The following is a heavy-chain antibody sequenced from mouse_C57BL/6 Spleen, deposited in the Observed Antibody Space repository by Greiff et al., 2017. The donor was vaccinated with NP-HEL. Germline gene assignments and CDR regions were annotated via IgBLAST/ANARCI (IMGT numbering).Heavy chain of an antibody. D-gene: IGHD1-1*01. CDR1: GYSITSGYD. CDR2: ISYSGST. Sequence: EVQLKESGPGMVKPSQSLSLTCTVTGYSITSGYDWHWIRHFPGNKLEWMGYISYSGSTNYNPSLKSRISITHDTSKNHFFLKLNSVTTEDTATYYCARGYGSSPFAYWGQGTLVTVSA. CDR3: ARGYGSSPFAY. V-gene: IGHV3-1*01. J-gene: IGHJ3*01.